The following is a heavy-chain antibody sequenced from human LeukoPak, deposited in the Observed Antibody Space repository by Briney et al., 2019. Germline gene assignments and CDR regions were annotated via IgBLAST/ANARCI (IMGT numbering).Heavy chain of an antibody. CDR2: IYYSGST. CDR1: GGSISSSSYY. D-gene: IGHD1-26*01. CDR3: AQISPGWARLNYYYYMDV. J-gene: IGHJ6*03. Sequence: SETLSLTCTVSGGSISSSSYYWGWIRQPPGKGLEWIGSIYYSGSTYYNPSLKSRITISVDTSKNQFSLKLSSVTAADTAVYHCAQISPGWARLNYYYYMDVWGKGTTVTISS. V-gene: IGHV4-39*07.